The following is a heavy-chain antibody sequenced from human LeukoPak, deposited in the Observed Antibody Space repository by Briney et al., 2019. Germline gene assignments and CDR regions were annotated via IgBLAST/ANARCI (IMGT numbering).Heavy chain of an antibody. CDR3: ARVTGTTREFDY. Sequence: ASVKVSCKASGYTFTSYAMHWVRQAPGQRLEWMGIINPSGGSTSYAQKFQGRVTMTRDTSTSTVYMELSSLRSEDTAVYYCARVTGTTREFDYWGQGTLVTVSS. CDR2: INPSGGST. V-gene: IGHV1-46*01. D-gene: IGHD1-20*01. CDR1: GYTFTSYA. J-gene: IGHJ4*02.